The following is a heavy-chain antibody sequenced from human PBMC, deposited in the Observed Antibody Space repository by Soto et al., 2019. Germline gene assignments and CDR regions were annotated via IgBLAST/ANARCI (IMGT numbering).Heavy chain of an antibody. CDR1: GYTFTSYA. D-gene: IGHD5-18*01. J-gene: IGHJ4*02. V-gene: IGHV1-3*01. CDR3: ARGLNGYLHYFDY. Sequence: GASVKVACKASGYTFTSYAMHWVRQAPGQRLEWMGWINAGNGNTKYSQKFQGRVTITRDTSASTAYMELSSLRSEDTAVYYCARGLNGYLHYFDYWGQGTLVTVSS. CDR2: INAGNGNT.